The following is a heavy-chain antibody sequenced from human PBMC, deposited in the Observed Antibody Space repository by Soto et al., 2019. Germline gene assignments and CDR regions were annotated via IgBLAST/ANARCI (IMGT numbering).Heavy chain of an antibody. CDR2: VSGNGAYT. CDR1: GFTFSSCD. J-gene: IGHJ4*02. Sequence: EVQVLESGGGLVQPGGSLRLSCATSGFTFSSCDMSWVRQAPGKGLEWVSAVSGNGAYTFYADSVKGRSSISRDNSKNILYLQINSLRAEDTALYYCAKYLGKGDRQFDSWGQGTLVTVSS. CDR3: AKYLGKGDRQFDS. D-gene: IGHD2-21*02. V-gene: IGHV3-23*01.